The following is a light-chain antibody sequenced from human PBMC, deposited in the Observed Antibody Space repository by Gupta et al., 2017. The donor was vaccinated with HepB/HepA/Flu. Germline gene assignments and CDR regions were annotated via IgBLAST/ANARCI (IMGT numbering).Light chain of an antibody. V-gene: IGLV1-44*01. Sequence: QSVLTHPPSASGTPGQRVTISCSGSSSNIGSNTVNWYQQLPGTAPKLRIESNNQRPSGVPDRFAGYKAGTSEYPAIRGLQSEDEADDDGEDWDDRQNGVVFGGGTKLTVL. CDR2: SNN. CDR3: EDWDDRQNGVV. CDR1: SSNIGSNT. J-gene: IGLJ2*01.